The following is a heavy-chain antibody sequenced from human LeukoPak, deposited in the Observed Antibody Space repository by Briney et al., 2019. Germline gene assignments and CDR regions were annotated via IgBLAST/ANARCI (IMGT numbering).Heavy chain of an antibody. J-gene: IGHJ5*02. CDR2: IYTSGSN. CDR3: ARVLDGYCSSTSCSPNWFGP. D-gene: IGHD2-2*03. Sequence: SETLSLTCTVSGGSISSYYWSWIRQPAGKGLEWIGRIYTSGSNNYNPSLKSRVTMSVDKSKNQFSLKLSSVNAADTAVYYCARVLDGYCSSTSCSPNWFGPWGQGTLFTDS. CDR1: GGSISSYY. V-gene: IGHV4-4*07.